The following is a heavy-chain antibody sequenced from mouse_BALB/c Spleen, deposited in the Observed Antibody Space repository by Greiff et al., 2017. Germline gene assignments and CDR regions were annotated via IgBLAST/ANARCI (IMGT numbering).Heavy chain of an antibody. CDR1: GYTFTSYW. CDR3: ARKRILSPYYFDY. V-gene: IGHV1-7*01. CDR2: INPSTGYT. D-gene: IGHD1-1*02. J-gene: IGHJ2*01. Sequence: VQLQESGAELAKPGASVKMSCKASGYTFTSYWMHWVKQRPGQGLEWIGYINPSTGYTEYNQKFKDKATLTADKSSSTAYMQLSSLTSEDSAVYYCARKRILSPYYFDYWGQGTTLTVSS.